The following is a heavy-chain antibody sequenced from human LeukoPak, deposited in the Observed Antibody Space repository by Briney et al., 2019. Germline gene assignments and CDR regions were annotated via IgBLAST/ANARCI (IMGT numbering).Heavy chain of an antibody. CDR3: ARDLYSSSSYHYYYMDV. J-gene: IGHJ6*03. CDR2: ISAYNGNT. V-gene: IGHV1-18*01. Sequence: ASVKVSCKASGGTFNNYAISWVRQAPGQGLEWMGWISAYNGNTNYAQKLQGRVTMTTDTSTSTAYMELRSLRSDDTAVYYCARDLYSSSSYHYYYMDVWGKGTTVTVSS. D-gene: IGHD6-6*01. CDR1: GGTFNNYA.